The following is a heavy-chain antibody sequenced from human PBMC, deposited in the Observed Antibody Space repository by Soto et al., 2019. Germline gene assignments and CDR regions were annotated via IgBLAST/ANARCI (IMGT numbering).Heavy chain of an antibody. CDR2: INSDGSRT. D-gene: IGHD6-13*01. CDR3: ARGAAGRWFFDL. J-gene: IGHJ2*01. CDR1: GFSFSSYW. V-gene: IGHV3-74*01. Sequence: EVQLVESGGGLVQPGWSLRLSCAASGFSFSSYWMHWVRQAPGKGLVWVSRINSDGSRTNYVDSVKGRFTISRDNAKNTVYLQMNSLRAEESAVYYCARGAAGRWFFDLWGRGTLVTVSS.